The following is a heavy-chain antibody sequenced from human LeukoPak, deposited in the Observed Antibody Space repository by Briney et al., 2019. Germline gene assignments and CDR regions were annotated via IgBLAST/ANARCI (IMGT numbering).Heavy chain of an antibody. CDR1: GGSFSVFY. D-gene: IGHD3-3*01. CDR3: ARVRHDPLEYGYYMDV. J-gene: IGHJ6*03. CDR2: INQKEKT. Sequence: DTLSLTCAVDGGSFSVFYETWIRQPPGGGLKVIGDINQKEKTNYNPSLTDYNPSLKSPVTISVDSSKNQLSLKVNSVTAADTGVYYCARVRHDPLEYGYYMDVWGKGTTVTVSS. V-gene: IGHV4-34*01.